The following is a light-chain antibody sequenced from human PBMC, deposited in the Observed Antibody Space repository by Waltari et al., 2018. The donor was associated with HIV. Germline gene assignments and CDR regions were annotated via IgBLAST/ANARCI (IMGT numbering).Light chain of an antibody. J-gene: IGLJ3*02. CDR1: SNDVGAYDH. CDR3: ISYTGSSTSWV. CDR2: EVN. Sequence: QSALTQPASVSGSPGQSITFSCTGTSNDVGAYDHVSWYQQHPGKAPKLVIYEVNKRPSGVSDRFSGSKSVNTASLTISGLQAEDEANYYCISYTGSSTSWVFGGGTKLTVL. V-gene: IGLV2-14*01.